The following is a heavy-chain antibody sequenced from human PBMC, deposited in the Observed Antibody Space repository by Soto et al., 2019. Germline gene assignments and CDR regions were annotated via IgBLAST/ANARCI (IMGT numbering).Heavy chain of an antibody. J-gene: IGHJ5*02. CDR2: VYFSGNT. D-gene: IGHD6-25*01. V-gene: IGHV4-59*01. CDR1: GGSLSSYY. CDR3: GSVRPSGYVLS. Sequence: PSETLSLTCTVSGGSLSSYYWTWIRQSPGKGLEWIGYVYFSGNTNYNPSLKSRVTISMDTSKNQFSLRRASVTAADTAFYYCGSVRPSGYVLSWGQGTLVTVSS.